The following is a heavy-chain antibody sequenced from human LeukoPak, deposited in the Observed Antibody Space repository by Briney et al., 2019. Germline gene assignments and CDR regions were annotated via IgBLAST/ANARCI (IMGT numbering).Heavy chain of an antibody. Sequence: PSETLSLTCTVSGGSISSYYWSWIRQPPGKGLEWIGYIYYSGSTNYNPSLKSRVTISVDTSKNQFSLKLSSVTAADTAVYYCGRQRAAIWGFDSWGQRTLVTVSS. D-gene: IGHD3-16*01. CDR3: GRQRAAIWGFDS. CDR1: GGSISSYY. J-gene: IGHJ4*02. V-gene: IGHV4-59*08. CDR2: IYYSGST.